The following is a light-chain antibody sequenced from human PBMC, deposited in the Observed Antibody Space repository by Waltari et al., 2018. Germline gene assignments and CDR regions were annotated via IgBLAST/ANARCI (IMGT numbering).Light chain of an antibody. CDR1: QSILYRSNNENY. CDR3: LQYYTTPLT. CDR2: WAS. J-gene: IGKJ4*01. V-gene: IGKV4-1*01. Sequence: DIVMTQSPDSLAVSLGERATINCKSSQSILYRSNNENYLAWYQQKPGQPPKLLIYWASTRESGVPDRFSGGGSGTDFTLTISSLQAEDVAIYYCLQYYTTPLTFGGGTKVEIK.